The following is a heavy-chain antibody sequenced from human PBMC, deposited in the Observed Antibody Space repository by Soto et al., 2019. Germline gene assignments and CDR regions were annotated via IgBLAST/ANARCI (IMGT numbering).Heavy chain of an antibody. Sequence: SETLSLTCTVSGGSFTSFPWGWIRQPPGKGLEWIGYTYYRGTTYYNPSLKSRVTISVDTSKNQFSLKLSAVTAADTAVYYCARFDFSSYIMDVWGQGTTVT. D-gene: IGHD4-4*01. J-gene: IGHJ6*02. CDR1: GGSFTSFP. V-gene: IGHV4-59*01. CDR3: ARFDFSSYIMDV. CDR2: TYYRGTT.